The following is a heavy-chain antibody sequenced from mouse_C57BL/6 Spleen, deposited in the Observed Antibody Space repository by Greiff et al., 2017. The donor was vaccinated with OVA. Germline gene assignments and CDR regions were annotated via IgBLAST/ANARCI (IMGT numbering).Heavy chain of an antibody. Sequence: VQLKESGPGLVKPSQSLSLTCSVTGYSITSGYYWNWIRQFPGNKLEWMGYISYDGSNNYNPSLKNRISITRDTSKNQFFLKLNSVTTEDTATYYCARGELGYFDYWGQGTTLTVSS. J-gene: IGHJ2*01. CDR3: ARGELGYFDY. CDR2: ISYDGSN. V-gene: IGHV3-6*01. CDR1: GYSITSGYY.